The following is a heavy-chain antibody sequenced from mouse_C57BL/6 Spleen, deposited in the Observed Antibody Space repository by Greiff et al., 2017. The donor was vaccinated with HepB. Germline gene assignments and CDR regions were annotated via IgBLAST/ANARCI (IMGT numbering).Heavy chain of an antibody. D-gene: IGHD2-4*01. J-gene: IGHJ4*01. Sequence: EVQLVESGGGLVKPGGSLKLSCAASGFTFSDYGMHWVRQAPEKGLEWVAYISSGSSTIYYADTVKGRFTISRDNAKNTLFLQMTSLRSEDTAMYYCARRDYDYDVTDAMDYWGQGTSVTVSS. CDR2: ISSGSSTI. CDR1: GFTFSDYG. CDR3: ARRDYDYDVTDAMDY. V-gene: IGHV5-17*01.